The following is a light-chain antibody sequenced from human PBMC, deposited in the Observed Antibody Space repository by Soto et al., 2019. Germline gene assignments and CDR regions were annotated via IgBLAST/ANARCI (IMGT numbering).Light chain of an antibody. Sequence: QSALTQPASVSGSPGQSITISCTGTSSDVGGYNSVSWYQQHPGKAPKLMIYEVNNRPSGVSNRFSGSKSGNTASLTISGLQAEDEADYYCNSYTSSTTYVFGTGTNSPS. CDR2: EVN. CDR1: SSDVGGYNS. CDR3: NSYTSSTTYV. J-gene: IGLJ1*01. V-gene: IGLV2-14*01.